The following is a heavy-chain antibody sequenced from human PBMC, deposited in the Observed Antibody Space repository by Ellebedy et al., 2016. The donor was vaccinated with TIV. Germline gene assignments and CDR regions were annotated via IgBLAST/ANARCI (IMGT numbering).Heavy chain of an antibody. Sequence: MPSETLSLTCTVSGGSISSGGYYWSWIRQHPGKGLEWIGYIYYSGRTYYNPSLKSRVTISVDTSKNQFSLKLSSVTAADTAVYYCASDGRVTAARRPWYFDLWGRGTLVTVSS. CDR3: ASDGRVTAARRPWYFDL. J-gene: IGHJ2*01. V-gene: IGHV4-31*03. D-gene: IGHD6-6*01. CDR1: GGSISSGGYY. CDR2: IYYSGRT.